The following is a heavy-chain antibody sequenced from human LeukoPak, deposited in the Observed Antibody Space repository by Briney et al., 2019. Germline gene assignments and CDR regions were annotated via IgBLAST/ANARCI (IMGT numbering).Heavy chain of an antibody. J-gene: IGHJ4*02. CDR2: IYHSGST. Sequence: SQTLSLICTVSGGSISSGGYYWSWIRQPPGKGLEWIGYIYHSGSTYYNPSLKSRVTISVDRSKNQFSLKLSSVTAADTAVYYCARADVDTAMVLRGYYFDYWGQGTLVTVSS. V-gene: IGHV4-30-2*01. CDR3: ARADVDTAMVLRGYYFDY. CDR1: GGSISSGGYY. D-gene: IGHD5-18*01.